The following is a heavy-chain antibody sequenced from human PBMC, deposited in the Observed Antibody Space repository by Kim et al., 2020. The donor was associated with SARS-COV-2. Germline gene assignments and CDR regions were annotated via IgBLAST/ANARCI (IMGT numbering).Heavy chain of an antibody. D-gene: IGHD1-1*01. J-gene: IGHJ6*03. V-gene: IGHV4-4*09. CDR3: ARNPLIGTYYYYYMDI. Sequence: SRRSRVTISVDTSKNQFSLKLSSVTAADTAVYYCARNPLIGTYYYYYMDIWGKGTTVTVSS.